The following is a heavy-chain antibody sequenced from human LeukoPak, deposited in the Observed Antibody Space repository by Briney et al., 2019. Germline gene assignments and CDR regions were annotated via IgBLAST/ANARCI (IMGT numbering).Heavy chain of an antibody. V-gene: IGHV1-69*13. D-gene: IGHD3-22*01. CDR2: IIPIFGTA. CDR1: GGTFSSYA. Sequence: ASVKVSCKASGGTFSSYAISWVRQAPGEGLEWMGGIIPIFGTANYAQKFQGRVTIPADESTSTAYMELSSLRSEDTAVYYCARADSSGSSIDHWGQGTLVTVSS. J-gene: IGHJ4*02. CDR3: ARADSSGSSIDH.